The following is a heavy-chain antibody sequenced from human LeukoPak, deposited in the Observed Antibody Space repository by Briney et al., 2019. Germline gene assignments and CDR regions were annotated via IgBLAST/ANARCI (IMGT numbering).Heavy chain of an antibody. D-gene: IGHD6-13*01. CDR2: IDPSDSYT. CDR3: ARGSIIAAAGTRWFDP. J-gene: IGHJ5*02. CDR1: GYSFTSYW. Sequence: GESLKISCKGSGYSFTSYWISWVRQMPGKGLEWMGRIDPSDSYTNYSPSFQGHVTISADKPISTAYLQWSSLKASDTAMYYCARGSIIAAAGTRWFDPWGQGTLVTVSS. V-gene: IGHV5-10-1*01.